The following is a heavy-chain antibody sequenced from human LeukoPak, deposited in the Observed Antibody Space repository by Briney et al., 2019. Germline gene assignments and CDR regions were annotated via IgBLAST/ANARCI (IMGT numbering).Heavy chain of an antibody. CDR1: GFIFDDYG. V-gene: IGHV3-21*01. CDR3: AREYPRPYYFDY. CDR2: ISSSSSYI. Sequence: GGSLRLSCAASGFIFDDYGMSWVRQAPGKGLEWVSSISSSSSYIYYADSVKGRFTISRDNAKNSLYLQMNSLRAEDTAVYYCAREYPRPYYFDYWGQGTLVTVSS. J-gene: IGHJ4*02.